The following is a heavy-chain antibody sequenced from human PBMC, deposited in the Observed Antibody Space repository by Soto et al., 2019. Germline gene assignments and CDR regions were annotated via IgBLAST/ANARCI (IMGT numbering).Heavy chain of an antibody. CDR3: AKDLLLNPFGPENMDV. J-gene: IGHJ6*03. CDR1: GFTFSSYA. D-gene: IGHD3-16*01. CDR2: ISGSGGST. Sequence: GGSLRLSCAASGFTFSSYAMSWVRQAPGKGLEWVSAISGSGGSTYYADSVKGRFTISRDNSKNTLYLQMNSLRAEDTAVYYCAKDLLLNPFGPENMDVWGKGTTVTVSS. V-gene: IGHV3-23*01.